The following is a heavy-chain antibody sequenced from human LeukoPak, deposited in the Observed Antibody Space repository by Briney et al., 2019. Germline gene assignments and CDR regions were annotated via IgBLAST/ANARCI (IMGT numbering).Heavy chain of an antibody. CDR2: INPNSGGT. Sequence: GASVKVSCKASGYTFTGYYMHWVRQAPGQGLEWMGWINPNSGGTNYAQKFQGRVTMTRDTSISTAYTELSRLRSDDTAVYYCASSVGDTKAQWLAATRDYYYYYMDVWGKGTTVTVSS. CDR1: GYTFTGYY. V-gene: IGHV1-2*02. CDR3: ASSVGDTKAQWLAATRDYYYYYMDV. D-gene: IGHD6-19*01. J-gene: IGHJ6*03.